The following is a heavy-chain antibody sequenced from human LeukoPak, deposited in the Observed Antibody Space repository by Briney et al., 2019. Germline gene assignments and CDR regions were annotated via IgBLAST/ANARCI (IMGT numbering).Heavy chain of an antibody. CDR1: GFMFGSFS. Sequence: GGSLRLSCAASGFMFGSFSMNWVSQAPGRGLEWVSSISSSGSVTYYADSVKGRFTVSRDNSKNTLYLQMNSLRAEDTAVYYCAKDAKTTVTESFDYWGQGTLVTVSS. CDR3: AKDAKTTVTESFDY. CDR2: ISSSGSVT. J-gene: IGHJ4*02. D-gene: IGHD4-17*01. V-gene: IGHV3-23*01.